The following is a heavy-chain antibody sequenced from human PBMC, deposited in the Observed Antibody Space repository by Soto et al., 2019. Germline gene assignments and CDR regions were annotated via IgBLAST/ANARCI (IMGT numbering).Heavy chain of an antibody. CDR3: AREGDQAVAGIDY. Sequence: GASVKVSCKASGGTFSSYAMSWVRQAPGQGLEWMGRINPICGRTSYAQKFQGRVTMTRDTSTSTVYMELSSLRSEDTAVYYCAREGDQAVAGIDYWGQGTLVTVSS. J-gene: IGHJ4*02. V-gene: IGHV1-46*01. CDR1: GGTFSSYA. CDR2: INPICGRT. D-gene: IGHD6-19*01.